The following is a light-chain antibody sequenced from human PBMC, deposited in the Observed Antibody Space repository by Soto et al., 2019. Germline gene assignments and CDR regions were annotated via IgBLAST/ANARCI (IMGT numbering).Light chain of an antibody. J-gene: IGKJ1*01. CDR3: QQYGSSPWT. CDR2: GAS. Sequence: EIVLTQSPGTLSLSPGERATLSCSASQSVSSSYLAWYQQKPCQAPRLLLYGASSRATGIPDRFSGSGSGTDFTLTISRLEPEDFAVYYCQQYGSSPWTFGQGTKVEIK. CDR1: QSVSSSY. V-gene: IGKV3-20*01.